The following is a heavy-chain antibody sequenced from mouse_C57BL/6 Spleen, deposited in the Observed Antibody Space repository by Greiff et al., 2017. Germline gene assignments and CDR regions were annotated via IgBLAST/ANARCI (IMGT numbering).Heavy chain of an antibody. CDR3: IRGYYGSSYAMDY. Sequence: QVQLQPSGAELVRPGASVTLSCKASGYTFTDYEMHWVKQTPVHGLEWIGAIDPETGGTAYNQKFKGKAILTADKSSSTAYMELRSLTSEDSAVYYCIRGYYGSSYAMDYWGQGTSVTVSS. CDR2: IDPETGGT. D-gene: IGHD1-1*01. J-gene: IGHJ4*01. V-gene: IGHV1-15*01. CDR1: GYTFTDYE.